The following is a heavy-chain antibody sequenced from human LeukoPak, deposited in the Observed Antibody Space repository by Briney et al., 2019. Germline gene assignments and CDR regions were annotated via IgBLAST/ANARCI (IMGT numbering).Heavy chain of an antibody. CDR3: ARGYCSSTSYYDAFDI. CDR2: IYPGDSDT. CDR1: GFNFASYW. Sequence: GESLKISRKGSGFNFASYWIGWVRQMPEKGLEWMGIIYPGDSDTRYSPSFQGQVTISADKSISTAYLHCRSLKASDTAMYYCARGYCSSTSYYDAFDIWGQGTMVTVSS. J-gene: IGHJ3*02. V-gene: IGHV5-51*01. D-gene: IGHD2-2*01.